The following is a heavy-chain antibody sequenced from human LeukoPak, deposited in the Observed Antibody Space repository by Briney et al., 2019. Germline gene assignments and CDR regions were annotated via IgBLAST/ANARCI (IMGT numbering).Heavy chain of an antibody. CDR2: TRNKANSYTT. CDR3: ARVFGDTLGWDYMDV. CDR1: GFTFSDHY. J-gene: IGHJ6*03. D-gene: IGHD2-21*02. Sequence: HPGGSLRLSCAASGFTFSDHYMDWVRQAPGKGLEWVGRTRNKANSYTTEYAASVKGSFTISRDDSKNSLYLQMSSLKTEDTAVYYCARVFGDTLGWDYMDVWGKGTTVTVSS. V-gene: IGHV3-72*01.